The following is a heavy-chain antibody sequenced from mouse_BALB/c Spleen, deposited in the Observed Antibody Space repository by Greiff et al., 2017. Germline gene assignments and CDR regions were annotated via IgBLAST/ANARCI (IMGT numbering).Heavy chain of an antibody. V-gene: IGHV1-7*01. D-gene: IGHD2-3*01. CDR1: GYTFTSYW. CDR2: INPSTGYT. Sequence: VQLQQSGAELAKPGASVKMSCKASGYTFTSYWMHWVKQRPGQGLEWIGYINPSTGYTEYNQKFKDKATLTADKSSSTAYLQLSSLTSEDSAVYYCASHDGAMDYWGQGTSVTVSS. J-gene: IGHJ4*01. CDR3: ASHDGAMDY.